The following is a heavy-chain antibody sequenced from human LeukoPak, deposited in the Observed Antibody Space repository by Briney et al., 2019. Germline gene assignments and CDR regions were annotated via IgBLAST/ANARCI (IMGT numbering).Heavy chain of an antibody. V-gene: IGHV3-73*01. Sequence: GGSLRLSCAASGFTFSGSAMHWVRQASGKGLEWVGRIRSKANSYATAYAASVKGRFTISRDDSKNTAYLQMNSLKTEDTAVYYCTSYYSGSHGEPFDYWGQGTLVTVSS. CDR2: IRSKANSYAT. CDR3: TSYYSGSHGEPFDY. J-gene: IGHJ4*02. D-gene: IGHD1-26*01. CDR1: GFTFSGSA.